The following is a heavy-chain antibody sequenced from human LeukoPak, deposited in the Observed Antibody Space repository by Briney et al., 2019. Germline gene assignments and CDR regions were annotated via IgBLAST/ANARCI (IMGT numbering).Heavy chain of an antibody. CDR2: FDPEDGET. CDR3: ATDKGGPGTTFHDPFDN. V-gene: IGHV1-24*01. J-gene: IGHJ3*02. Sequence: ASVTVSCTVSGHTLTEISMHWVRQAPGKGLEWMGSFDPEDGETMYAENFQGRFTMTEDTSRDTAYMELSSLRSEDTAVYLCATDKGGPGTTFHDPFDNWGQGTMVTVSS. D-gene: IGHD1-7*01. CDR1: GHTLTEIS.